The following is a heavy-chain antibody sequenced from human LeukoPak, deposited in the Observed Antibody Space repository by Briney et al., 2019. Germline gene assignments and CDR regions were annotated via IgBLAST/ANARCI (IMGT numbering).Heavy chain of an antibody. CDR2: IYPGDSDT. V-gene: IGHV5-51*01. CDR1: GYSFTNYY. CDR3: ARHLATVTASRQYSYYGMDV. J-gene: IGHJ6*02. Sequence: GESLKISCQGSGYSFTNYYIGWVRQMPGKGLEWMGIIYPGDSDTRYSPSFQGQVTISADKSISTSYLQWSSLKGSDTAIYYCARHLATVTASRQYSYYGMDVWGQGTTVTVSS. D-gene: IGHD4-17*01.